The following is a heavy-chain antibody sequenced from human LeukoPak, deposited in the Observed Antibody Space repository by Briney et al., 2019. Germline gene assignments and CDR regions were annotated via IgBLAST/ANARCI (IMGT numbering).Heavy chain of an antibody. CDR3: ARLFWYSGSYQNIDY. J-gene: IGHJ4*02. Sequence: PSETLSLTCTVSGGSISSSSYYWGWIRQPPGKGLEWIGSIYYSGSTYYNPSLKSRVTISVDTSKNQFSLKLSSVTAADTAVYYCARLFWYSGSYQNIDYWGQGTLVTVSS. D-gene: IGHD1-26*01. CDR1: GGSISSSSYY. CDR2: IYYSGST. V-gene: IGHV4-39*01.